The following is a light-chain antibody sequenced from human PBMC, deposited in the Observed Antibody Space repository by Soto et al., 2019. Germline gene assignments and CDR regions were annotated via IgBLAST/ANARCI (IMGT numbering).Light chain of an antibody. V-gene: IGKV1-39*01. CDR2: AAS. J-gene: IGKJ1*01. Sequence: DIQMTQSPSSLSASVGDRVTITCRASQSFSSYLNWYQQKPGKAPKLLIYAASSLQSGVPSRFSGSGSGTDFTLTISTLQPEDFATYYCQQSYSTLGTFGQGTKVEIK. CDR1: QSFSSY. CDR3: QQSYSTLGT.